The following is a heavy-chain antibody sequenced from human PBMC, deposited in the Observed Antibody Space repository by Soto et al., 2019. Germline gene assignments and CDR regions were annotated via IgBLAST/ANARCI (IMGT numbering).Heavy chain of an antibody. CDR3: AIEPTYFDY. J-gene: IGHJ4*02. CDR1: GYTFTSYG. CDR2: ISAYNGNT. V-gene: IGHV1-18*01. Sequence: QVQLVQSGAEVKKPGASVKVSCKASGYTFTSYGISWVRQAPGQGLEWMGWISAYNGNTKYAQKLHGRVTMTTDTSTSTASMALRSLRSDDTAVYYCAIEPTYFDYWGQGTLVTVSS.